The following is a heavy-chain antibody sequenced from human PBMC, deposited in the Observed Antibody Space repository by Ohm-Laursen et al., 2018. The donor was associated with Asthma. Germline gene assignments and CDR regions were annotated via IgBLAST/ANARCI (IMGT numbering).Heavy chain of an antibody. CDR2: IGNSGSAI. CDR3: AVSIYAYGEGAY. Sequence: SLRLSCAASGFTFSDYYMSFIRQAPGKGLEWVSYIGNSGSAIYYADSVKGRFAISRDNAHNSLYLQMNSLRAEDTAFYYCAVSIYAYGEGAYWGQGTLVTVSS. CDR1: GFTFSDYY. D-gene: IGHD3-10*01. V-gene: IGHV3-11*01. J-gene: IGHJ4*02.